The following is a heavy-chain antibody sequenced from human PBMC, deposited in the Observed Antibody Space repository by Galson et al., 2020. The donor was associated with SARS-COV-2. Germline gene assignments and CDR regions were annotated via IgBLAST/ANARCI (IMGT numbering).Heavy chain of an antibody. D-gene: IGHD2-2*01. J-gene: IGHJ6*02. Sequence: GESLKISCAASGFTVSSNYMSWVRQAPGKGLEWVSVIYSGGSTYYADSVKGRFTISRDNSKNTLYLQMNSLRAEDTAVYYCARDHCSSTSCYSSNYYYGMDVWGQGTTVTVSS. V-gene: IGHV3-53*01. CDR1: GFTVSSNY. CDR3: ARDHCSSTSCYSSNYYYGMDV. CDR2: IYSGGST.